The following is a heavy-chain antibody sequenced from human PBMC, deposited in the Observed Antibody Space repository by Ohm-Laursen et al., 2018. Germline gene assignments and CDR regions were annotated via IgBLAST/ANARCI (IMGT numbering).Heavy chain of an antibody. D-gene: IGHD3-22*01. J-gene: IGHJ4*02. CDR3: ARDRGSYYDSSGDFDY. CDR1: GYTFTSYG. Sequence: ASVKVSCKASGYTFTSYGISWVRQAPGQGLEWMGWINPNSGGTNYAQKFQGRVTMTRDTSISTAYMELSRLRSDDTAVYYCARDRGSYYDSSGDFDYWGQGTLVTVSS. CDR2: INPNSGGT. V-gene: IGHV1-2*02.